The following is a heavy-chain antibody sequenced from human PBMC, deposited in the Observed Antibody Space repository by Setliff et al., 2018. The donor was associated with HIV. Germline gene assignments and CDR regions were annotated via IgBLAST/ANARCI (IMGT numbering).Heavy chain of an antibody. CDR3: AKRTFGSGRLDP. CDR2: IYSGGST. Sequence: SETLSLTCTVTGGSIGGYYWSWIRQPPGTGLEWLGGIYSGGSTNYNPSLKSRVTISMDTSKHQFSLNLNSVTATDTAVYYCAKRTFGSGRLDPWGQGTLVTVSS. J-gene: IGHJ5*02. V-gene: IGHV4-59*08. CDR1: GGSIGGYY. D-gene: IGHD3-16*01.